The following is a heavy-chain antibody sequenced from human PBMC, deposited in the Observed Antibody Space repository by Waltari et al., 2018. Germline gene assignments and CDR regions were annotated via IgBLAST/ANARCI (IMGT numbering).Heavy chain of an antibody. CDR3: ARADRDYYYGMDV. Sequence: EVQLVESGGGLVKPGGSLRLSCAASGFTFSSYSMNWVRQAPGKGLEWVSSISSSSSYIYYADSVKGRFTISRDNAKNSLYLQMNSLRAEDTAVYYCARADRDYYYGMDVWGQGTTVTVSS. V-gene: IGHV3-21*01. J-gene: IGHJ6*02. CDR2: ISSSSSYI. CDR1: GFTFSSYS. D-gene: IGHD3-22*01.